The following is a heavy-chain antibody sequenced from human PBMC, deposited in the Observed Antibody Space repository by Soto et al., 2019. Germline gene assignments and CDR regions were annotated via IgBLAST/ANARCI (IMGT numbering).Heavy chain of an antibody. J-gene: IGHJ6*02. CDR1: CGSISTYY. CDR3: ASDRSSGWDQGYGMDV. V-gene: IGHV4-59*01. D-gene: IGHD6-19*01. Sequence: PSETLRLTGTVCCGSISTYYWSWIRQPPGKGLEWIGYISYSGSTSYNPSLKSRFTISVDTSKNQFSLKLRSVTAADTAVYYCASDRSSGWDQGYGMDVWGQGTTVTVS. CDR2: ISYSGST.